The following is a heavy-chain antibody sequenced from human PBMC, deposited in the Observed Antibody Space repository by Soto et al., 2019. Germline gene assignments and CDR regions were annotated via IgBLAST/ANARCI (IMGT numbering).Heavy chain of an antibody. D-gene: IGHD1-7*01. J-gene: IGHJ4*02. CDR1: GYTFTDAY. CDR3: AREEGTELDF. Sequence: QVRLVQSGAEVKKPGASVKVTCKPSGYTFTDAYIHWVRQAPGQGLEWLGWINPKNGGTNYAQKFQGRATMNRDPSSSTAFMELSSLNPNDTAVYYCAREEGTELDFWGQGTLVTVSS. V-gene: IGHV1-2*02. CDR2: INPKNGGT.